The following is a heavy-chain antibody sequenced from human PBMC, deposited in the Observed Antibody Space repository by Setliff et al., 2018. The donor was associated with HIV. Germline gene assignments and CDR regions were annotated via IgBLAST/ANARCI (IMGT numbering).Heavy chain of an antibody. CDR2: VHHVEVT. Sequence: SETLSLTCGVSGGSISSSNWWSWVRQFPGKGLEWIGEVHHVEVTNYNPSLKSRVTISIDKSKNQFSLNLNSLTAADTAVYYCARGEYYGSGTVYMDVWGKGTTVTVSS. CDR1: GGSISSSNW. J-gene: IGHJ6*03. CDR3: ARGEYYGSGTVYMDV. V-gene: IGHV4-4*02. D-gene: IGHD3-10*01.